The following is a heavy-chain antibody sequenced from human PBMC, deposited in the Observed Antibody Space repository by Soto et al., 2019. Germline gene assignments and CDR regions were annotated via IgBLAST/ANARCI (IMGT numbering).Heavy chain of an antibody. Sequence: PGGSLRLSCAASGFTFSSYAMSWVRQAPGKGLEWVANIKPDGSEKWYVDSVKGRFTISRDNAKNSLYLQMNSLRAEDTAVYFCARGDYYDTSGPFSDAFDIWGQGTMVTVSS. V-gene: IGHV3-7*04. CDR3: ARGDYYDTSGPFSDAFDI. D-gene: IGHD3-22*01. CDR2: IKPDGSEK. J-gene: IGHJ3*02. CDR1: GFTFSSYA.